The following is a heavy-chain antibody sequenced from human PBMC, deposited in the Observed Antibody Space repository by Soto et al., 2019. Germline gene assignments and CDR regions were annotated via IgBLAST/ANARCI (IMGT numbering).Heavy chain of an antibody. J-gene: IGHJ4*02. CDR3: AGGIAARPLGY. D-gene: IGHD6-6*01. CDR2: IYYSGST. CDR1: GGSISNYY. Sequence: SETLSLTCTVSGGSISNYYWNWIRQPPGKGLEWIGYIYYSGSTSYNPSLKSRVTISVDRSKNQFSLKLSSVTAADAAVYYCAGGIAARPLGYWGQGTLVTVSS. V-gene: IGHV4-59*12.